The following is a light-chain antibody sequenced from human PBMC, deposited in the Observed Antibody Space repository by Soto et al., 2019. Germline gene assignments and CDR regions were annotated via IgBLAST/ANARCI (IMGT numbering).Light chain of an antibody. V-gene: IGKV1-5*01. CDR3: QQYNSYPWT. CDR1: QSISSW. J-gene: IGKJ1*01. CDR2: DAY. Sequence: DIQMTQSPSTLSASVGDRVTITCRASQSISSWLAWYQQKPGKAPKLLIYDAYSLESGVPSRFSGSGSETEFTLTISSLQPDDFATYYCQQYNSYPWTFGQGTKVEIK.